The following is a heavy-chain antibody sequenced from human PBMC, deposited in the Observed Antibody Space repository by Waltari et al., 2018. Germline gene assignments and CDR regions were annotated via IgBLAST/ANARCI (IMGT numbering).Heavy chain of an antibody. J-gene: IGHJ5*02. Sequence: QVTLKESGPVLVKPTETLPLPCTVSGFSLSNPRMGVSWIRQPPGKALEWLEHSFSNDEKSHSTSLKSRLTISKDTSKSQVVLTMTNMDPVDTATYYCARGVGATGSWGQGTLVTVSS. CDR1: GFSLSNPRMG. CDR3: ARGVGATGS. D-gene: IGHD1-26*01. CDR2: SFSNDEK. V-gene: IGHV2-26*01.